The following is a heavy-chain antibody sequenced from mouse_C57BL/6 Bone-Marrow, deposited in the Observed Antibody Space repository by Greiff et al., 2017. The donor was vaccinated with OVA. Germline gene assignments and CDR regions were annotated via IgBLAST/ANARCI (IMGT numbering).Heavy chain of an antibody. J-gene: IGHJ1*03. D-gene: IGHD1-1*01. V-gene: IGHV1-82*01. Sequence: QVQLQQSGPELVKPGASVKISCKASGYAFSSSWMNWVKQRPGKGLEWIGRIYPGDGDTNYNGKFKGKATLTADKSSSTAYMQLSSLTSEDSAVYFCARGYYYYGSSHWYFDVWGTGTTVTVSS. CDR3: ARGYYYYGSSHWYFDV. CDR1: GYAFSSSW. CDR2: IYPGDGDT.